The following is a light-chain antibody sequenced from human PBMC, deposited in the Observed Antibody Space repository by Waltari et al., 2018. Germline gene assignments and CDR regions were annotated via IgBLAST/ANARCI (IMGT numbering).Light chain of an antibody. Sequence: QSVLTQPPSASGTPGQRVTISCSGSSSNIGSNPGNWYQQLPGTAPKLLIYSNNQRPAGVAGRFAGSKSGDSASLAISGLQSEDEADYYCAAWDDSLNGRVFGGGTKLTVL. CDR2: SNN. CDR1: SSNIGSNP. V-gene: IGLV1-44*01. J-gene: IGLJ3*02. CDR3: AAWDDSLNGRV.